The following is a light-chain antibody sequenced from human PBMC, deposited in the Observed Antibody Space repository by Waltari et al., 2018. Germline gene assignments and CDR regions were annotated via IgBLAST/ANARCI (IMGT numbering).Light chain of an antibody. J-gene: IGKJ5*01. CDR3: QQRLNWPPVT. V-gene: IGKV3-11*01. CDR1: QRVDRY. CDR2: DTF. Sequence: EVVLTQSPATLSLSPGERATPSCRASQRVDRYLAWYQQKPGQAPRLLIYDTFFRATGIPARFSGSGSGTDFTLTISSLEPEDFAVYYCQQRLNWPPVTFGQGTRLEIK.